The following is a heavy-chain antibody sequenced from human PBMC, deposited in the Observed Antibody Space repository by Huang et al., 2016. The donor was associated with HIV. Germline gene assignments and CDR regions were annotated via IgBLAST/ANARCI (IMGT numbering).Heavy chain of an antibody. J-gene: IGHJ4*02. D-gene: IGHD1-1*01. Sequence: EVQLVQSGAEVKKPGESLKISCKGSGYSFTRYWIGWVRQMAGKGLEGMVIIYPGDADTRYSPSFQGKFTIAADKSISTAYLQWSSLKASDTAMYYCARLSTTWYFDYWGQGTLVTVSS. CDR3: ARLSTTWYFDY. V-gene: IGHV5-51*01. CDR2: IYPGDADT. CDR1: GYSFTRYW.